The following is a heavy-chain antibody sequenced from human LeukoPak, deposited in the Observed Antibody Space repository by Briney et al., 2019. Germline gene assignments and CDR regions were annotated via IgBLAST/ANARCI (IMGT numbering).Heavy chain of an antibody. Sequence: GGSLRLSCAASGFTVSSNYMSWVRQAPGKGLEWVSVIYSGGSIYYADSVKGRFTISRDNSKNTLYLQMNSLRAEDTAVYYCARDPGITMVRGVINGRVWGQGTTVTVSS. CDR2: IYSGGSI. J-gene: IGHJ6*02. CDR3: ARDPGITMVRGVINGRV. D-gene: IGHD3-10*01. V-gene: IGHV3-66*01. CDR1: GFTVSSNY.